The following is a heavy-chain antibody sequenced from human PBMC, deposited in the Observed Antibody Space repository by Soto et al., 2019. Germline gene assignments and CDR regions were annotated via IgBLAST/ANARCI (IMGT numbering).Heavy chain of an antibody. CDR1: GFTFSTYN. CDR3: ATIRRSSGWPDY. J-gene: IGHJ4*02. V-gene: IGHV3-21*01. CDR2: TDGSGTYK. Sequence: TGGSLRLSCAVSGFTFSTYNMNWVRQAPGKGLEWVSSTDGSGTYKYYADSVKGRFTISKDNAKNSLYLQMNSLRAEDTAVYYCATIRRSSGWPDYWGQGTLVTVSS. D-gene: IGHD6-25*01.